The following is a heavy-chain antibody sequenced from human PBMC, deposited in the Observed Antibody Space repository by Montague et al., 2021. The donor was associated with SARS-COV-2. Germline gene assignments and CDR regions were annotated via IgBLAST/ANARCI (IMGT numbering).Heavy chain of an antibody. D-gene: IGHD5-12*01. V-gene: IGHV4-39*02. Sequence: SETLSLTCTVSGGSISSNNYYWDWIRQPPGKGLEWIGSIYDSGXTXYXXXXKXRVTISVATSKNHFSLKLNSVTAADTAVYYCARRGRKLLPVATTIGGFEIWGQGTMVTVSS. CDR1: GGSISSNNYY. CDR3: ARRGRKLLPVATTIGGFEI. J-gene: IGHJ3*02. CDR2: IYDSGXT.